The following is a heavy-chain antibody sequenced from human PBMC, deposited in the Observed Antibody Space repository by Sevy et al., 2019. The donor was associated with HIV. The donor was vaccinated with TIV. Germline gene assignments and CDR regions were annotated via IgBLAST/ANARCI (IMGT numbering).Heavy chain of an antibody. CDR1: GFTFSIFD. J-gene: IGHJ4*02. V-gene: IGHV3-48*02. CDR2: IRGSSGSY. CDR3: TRNRGYHTFDH. D-gene: IGHD5-12*01. Sequence: GGSLRLSCAASGFTFSIFDLDWVRQAPGKGLEWVSYIRGSSGSYKPYYADSVKGRFTISRDNAKNSLYLQMNSLRDEDTAVYYCTRNRGYHTFDHWGQGTLVTVSS.